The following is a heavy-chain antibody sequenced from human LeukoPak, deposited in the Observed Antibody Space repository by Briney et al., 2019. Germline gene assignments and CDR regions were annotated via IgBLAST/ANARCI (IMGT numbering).Heavy chain of an antibody. Sequence: GESLNISCKGSGYSFTSYWIGWVRQMPGKGLEWMGIIYPGDSDTRYTPSFQGQVPISADKSTSTAYLQWSSLNASDTAMYYCARQGLSGSYFGDAFDIWGQGTMVTVSS. D-gene: IGHD1-26*01. CDR3: ARQGLSGSYFGDAFDI. J-gene: IGHJ3*02. V-gene: IGHV5-51*01. CDR1: GYSFTSYW. CDR2: IYPGDSDT.